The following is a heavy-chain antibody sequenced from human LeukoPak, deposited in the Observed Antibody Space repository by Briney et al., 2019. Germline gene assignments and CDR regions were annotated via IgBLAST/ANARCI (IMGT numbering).Heavy chain of an antibody. Sequence: PGGSLRLSCAASGLTFDDYAMHWVRQAPGKGLEWVSGISWNSGSIGYADSVKGRFTISRDNAKNSLYLQMNSLRAEDTALYYCAKDVGVLYYYYGMDVWGQGTTVTVSS. J-gene: IGHJ6*02. D-gene: IGHD3-3*01. CDR3: AKDVGVLYYYYGMDV. CDR1: GLTFDDYA. CDR2: ISWNSGSI. V-gene: IGHV3-9*01.